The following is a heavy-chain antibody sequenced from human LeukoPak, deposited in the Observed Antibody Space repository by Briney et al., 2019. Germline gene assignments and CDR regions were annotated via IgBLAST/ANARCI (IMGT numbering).Heavy chain of an antibody. D-gene: IGHD5-24*01. CDR1: GGSISSYY. CDR3: ATRGNVEMATISHPPSYGMDV. Sequence: SETLSLTCTVSGGSISSYYWSWIRQPPGKGLEWIGYIYYSGSTNYNPSLKSRVTISVDTSKNQFSLKLSSVTAADTAVYYCATRGNVEMATISHPPSYGMDVWGQGTTVTVSS. V-gene: IGHV4-59*01. J-gene: IGHJ6*02. CDR2: IYYSGST.